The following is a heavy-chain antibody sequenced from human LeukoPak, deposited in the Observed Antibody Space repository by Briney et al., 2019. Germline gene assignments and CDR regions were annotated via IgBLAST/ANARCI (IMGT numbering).Heavy chain of an antibody. J-gene: IGHJ6*02. Sequence: AGGSLRLSCAASGFTFSSYWVNWARQAPGKGLEWVSYISLSSSTIYYADSVKGRFTISRDNAKNSLYLQMNSLRAEDTAVYYCAREATYYYGMDVWGQGTTVTVSS. V-gene: IGHV3-48*01. CDR1: GFTFSSYW. CDR3: AREATYYYGMDV. CDR2: ISLSSSTI.